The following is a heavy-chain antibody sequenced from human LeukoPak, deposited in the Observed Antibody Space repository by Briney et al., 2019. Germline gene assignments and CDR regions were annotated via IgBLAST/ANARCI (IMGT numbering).Heavy chain of an antibody. J-gene: IGHJ4*02. CDR2: IIPILGIA. D-gene: IGHD2-2*02. CDR1: GVTFSSYT. Sequence: SVKLSCTASGVTFSSYTISWVRQAPGQGLEWMGRIIPILGIANYAQKFQGRVTITADKSTSTAYMELSSLSSEDTAVYDCARVRYCSSPSCYTFDYWGQGTLVTVSS. V-gene: IGHV1-69*02. CDR3: ARVRYCSSPSCYTFDY.